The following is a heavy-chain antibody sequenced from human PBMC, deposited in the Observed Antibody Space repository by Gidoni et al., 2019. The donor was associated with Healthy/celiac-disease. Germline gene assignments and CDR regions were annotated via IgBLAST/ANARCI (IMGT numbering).Heavy chain of an antibody. V-gene: IGHV3-30*18. CDR1: GFTFSSYG. Sequence: QVQLVESGGGVVQPGRSLRLSCAASGFTFSSYGMPWVRQAPGKGLEWVAVISYDGSNKYYADSVKGRFTISRDNSKNTLYLQMNSLRAEDTAVYYCAKDAYNYDSSGYYSEGYFDLWGRGTLVTVSS. CDR3: AKDAYNYDSSGYYSEGYFDL. D-gene: IGHD3-22*01. J-gene: IGHJ2*01. CDR2: ISYDGSNK.